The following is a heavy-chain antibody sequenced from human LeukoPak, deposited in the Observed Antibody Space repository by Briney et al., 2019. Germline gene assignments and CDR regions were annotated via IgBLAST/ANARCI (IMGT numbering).Heavy chain of an antibody. CDR1: GYTFTAYY. V-gene: IGHV1-2*02. CDR3: ASGLGGNYPGN. D-gene: IGHD2-21*01. Sequence: GASVKVLCKGSGYTFTAYYMDWVRQAPGQGLEWMGRINPNSGGTNYAQKFQGRVTMTGDTSISTAYMELSGLTSDDTAVYYCASGLGGNYPGNWGQGTQVTVSS. J-gene: IGHJ4*02. CDR2: INPNSGGT.